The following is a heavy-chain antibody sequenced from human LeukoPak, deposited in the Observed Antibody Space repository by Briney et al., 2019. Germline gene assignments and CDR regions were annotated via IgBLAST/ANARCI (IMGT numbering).Heavy chain of an antibody. V-gene: IGHV4-34*01. D-gene: IGHD3-3*01. CDR2: INHSGST. J-gene: IGHJ4*02. CDR1: GGSFSGYY. Sequence: SETLPLTCAVYGGSFSGYYWSWIRQPPGKGLEWIGEINHSGSTNYNPSLKSRVTISVDTSKNQFSLKLSSVTAADTAVYYCARRGSNDFWSGYIDYWGQGTLVTVSS. CDR3: ARRGSNDFWSGYIDY.